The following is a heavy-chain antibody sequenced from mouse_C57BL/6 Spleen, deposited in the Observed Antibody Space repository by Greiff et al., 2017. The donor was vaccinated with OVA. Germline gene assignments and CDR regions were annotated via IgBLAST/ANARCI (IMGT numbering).Heavy chain of an antibody. CDR3: AREPSFAY. CDR2: INPNNGGT. CDR1: GYTFTDYN. V-gene: IGHV1-18*01. J-gene: IGHJ3*01. Sequence: VQLQQTGPELVKPGASVKIPCKASGYTFTDYNMDWVKQSHGKSLEWIGDINPNNGGTIYNQKFKGKATLTVDKSSSTADMELRSLTSEDTAVYYCAREPSFAYWGQGTLVTVSA.